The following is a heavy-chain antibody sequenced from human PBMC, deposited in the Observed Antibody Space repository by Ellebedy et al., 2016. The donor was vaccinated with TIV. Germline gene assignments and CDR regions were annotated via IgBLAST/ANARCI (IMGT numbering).Heavy chain of an antibody. J-gene: IGHJ4*02. Sequence: SETLSLTCSVSGGSISSYYWSWIRQPPGKGLEWIGYIYYSGSTNYNPSLKSRVTISVATSKNQFSLKLSSVTAADTAVYYCARFSHSGYDFDYWGQGTLVTVSS. CDR1: GGSISSYY. V-gene: IGHV4-59*01. CDR3: ARFSHSGYDFDY. D-gene: IGHD3-9*01. CDR2: IYYSGST.